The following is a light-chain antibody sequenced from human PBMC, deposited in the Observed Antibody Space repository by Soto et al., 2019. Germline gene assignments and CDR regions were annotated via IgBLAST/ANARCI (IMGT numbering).Light chain of an antibody. Sequence: QSVLTQPPSASGTPGQRVTISCSGTRSRIESNYVYWYQQLPGTTPRLLIYRNNQRPSGVPDRFSCYKSGTSASLAISALRSEDEADYYCTVWDDSLRGRLFGGGTKLTVL. CDR2: RNN. CDR3: TVWDDSLRGRL. V-gene: IGLV1-47*01. J-gene: IGLJ2*01. CDR1: RSRIESNY.